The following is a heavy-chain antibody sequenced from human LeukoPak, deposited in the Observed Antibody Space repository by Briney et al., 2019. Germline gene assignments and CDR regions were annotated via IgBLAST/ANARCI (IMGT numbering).Heavy chain of an antibody. CDR1: GFTFSDYY. Sequence: GGSLRLSCAASGFTFSDYYMSWIRQAPGKGLEWVSYISSSGSTIYYADSVKGRFTISRDNAKNSLHLQMNSLRAEDTAVYYCASEGRQLALTYWGQGTLVTVSS. V-gene: IGHV3-11*01. CDR3: ASEGRQLALTY. CDR2: ISSSGSTI. J-gene: IGHJ4*02. D-gene: IGHD6-13*01.